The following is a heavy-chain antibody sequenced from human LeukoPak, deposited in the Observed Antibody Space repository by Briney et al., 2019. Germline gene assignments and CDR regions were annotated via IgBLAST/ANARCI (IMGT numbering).Heavy chain of an antibody. D-gene: IGHD3-22*01. CDR3: ARDQPDYYDSSGYYR. Sequence: PGGSLRLSCAASGFTFSDYYMTWIRQAPGKGLEWLSYISSSSDYTDYADSVKGRFTISRDNAKNSLYLQMNGLRVEDTAVYYCARDQPDYYDSSGYYRWGQGTLVTVSS. J-gene: IGHJ4*02. CDR1: GFTFSDYY. V-gene: IGHV3-11*06. CDR2: ISSSSDYT.